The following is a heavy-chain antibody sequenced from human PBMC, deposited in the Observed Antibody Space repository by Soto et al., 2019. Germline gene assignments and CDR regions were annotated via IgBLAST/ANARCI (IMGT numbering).Heavy chain of an antibody. Sequence: TLSLTCTVSGGSISSGGYYWSWIRQHPGKGLEWIGYIYYSGSTYYNPSLKSRVTISVDTSKNQFSLKLSSVTAADTAVYYCARDSRATYHFDYWGQGTLVTVSS. J-gene: IGHJ4*02. CDR1: GGSISSGGYY. CDR3: ARDSRATYHFDY. V-gene: IGHV4-31*03. D-gene: IGHD1-26*01. CDR2: IYYSGST.